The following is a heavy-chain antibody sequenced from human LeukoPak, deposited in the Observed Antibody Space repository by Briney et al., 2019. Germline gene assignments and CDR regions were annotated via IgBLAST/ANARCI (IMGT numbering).Heavy chain of an antibody. CDR2: ISSSSSYI. Sequence: GGSLRLSCAASGFTFSSYSMTWVRQAPGKGLEWVSSISSSSSYIYYADSVKGRFTISRDNAKNSLYLQMNSLRAEDTAVYYCARGGNIVVVPAATFDYWGQGTLVTVSS. CDR3: ARGGNIVVVPAATFDY. CDR1: GFTFSSYS. J-gene: IGHJ4*02. V-gene: IGHV3-21*01. D-gene: IGHD2-2*01.